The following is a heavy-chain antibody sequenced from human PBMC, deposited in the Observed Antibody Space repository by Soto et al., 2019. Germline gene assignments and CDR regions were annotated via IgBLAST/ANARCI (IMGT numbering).Heavy chain of an antibody. Sequence: GVSLRLSCAASGFTFSDYYMSWIRQAPGKGLEWVSYISSSGSTIYYADSVKGRFTISRDNAKNSLYLQMNSLRAEDTAVYYCARIEADDAFDIWGQGTMVNVSS. CDR1: GFTFSDYY. D-gene: IGHD6-13*01. CDR3: ARIEADDAFDI. V-gene: IGHV3-11*01. J-gene: IGHJ3*02. CDR2: ISSSGSTI.